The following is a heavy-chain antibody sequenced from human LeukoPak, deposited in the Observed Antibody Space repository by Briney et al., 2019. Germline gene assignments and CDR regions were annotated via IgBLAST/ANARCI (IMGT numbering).Heavy chain of an antibody. CDR2: IYYSGST. J-gene: IGHJ4*02. CDR3: ARELGGLHY. CDR1: GGSISSGGYY. V-gene: IGHV4-31*03. Sequence: SSQTLSLTCTVSGGSISSGGYYWSWIRQHPGKGLEWIGYIYYSGSTYYNPSLKSRFTISVDTSKNQFTLNLSSVTAADTAVYYCARELGGLHYWGQGTLVTVSS. D-gene: IGHD3/OR15-3a*01.